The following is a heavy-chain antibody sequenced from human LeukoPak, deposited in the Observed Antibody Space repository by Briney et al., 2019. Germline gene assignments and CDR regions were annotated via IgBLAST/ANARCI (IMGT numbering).Heavy chain of an antibody. CDR3: ARVPGYSYGWSEDYYYGMDV. V-gene: IGHV3-74*01. Sequence: GGSLRLSCAASGFTFSSYWMHWVRQAPGKGLVGVSRINSDGSSTSYADSVKGRFTISRDNAKNTLYLQMNSLRAEDTAVYYCARVPGYSYGWSEDYYYGMDVWGQGTTVTVSS. CDR1: GFTFSSYW. CDR2: INSDGSST. D-gene: IGHD5-18*01. J-gene: IGHJ6*02.